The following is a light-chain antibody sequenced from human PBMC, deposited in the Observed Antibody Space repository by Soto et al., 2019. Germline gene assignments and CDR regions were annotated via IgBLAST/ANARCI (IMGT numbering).Light chain of an antibody. CDR1: QSVSSSS. J-gene: IGKJ1*01. CDR3: QQYGGSPRT. CDR2: GAS. Sequence: EVVLTQSPGTRSLSPCERATLSCRASQSVSSSSLAWYQQKRGQAPRLLIHGASSGATGIPDRFSGSGSGTDFTLTISRLEPEDFAGYYCQQYGGSPRTFGQGTKVDIK. V-gene: IGKV3-20*01.